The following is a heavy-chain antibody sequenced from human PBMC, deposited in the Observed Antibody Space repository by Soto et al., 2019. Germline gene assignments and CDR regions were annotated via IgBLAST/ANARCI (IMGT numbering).Heavy chain of an antibody. CDR2: IHYSGTT. Sequence: PSETLFLTCTVSGGSMRNYFWTWIRQPPGKGLEWIGYIHYSGTTSFFPSYNPSLRSRVTISEDTSKNQFSLKLLSVTTADTAVYFCAAGEASSRNLAPYYLDFWGQGTLVTVSS. J-gene: IGHJ4*02. CDR3: AAGEASSRNLAPYYLDF. D-gene: IGHD6-13*01. CDR1: GGSMRNYF. V-gene: IGHV4-59*01.